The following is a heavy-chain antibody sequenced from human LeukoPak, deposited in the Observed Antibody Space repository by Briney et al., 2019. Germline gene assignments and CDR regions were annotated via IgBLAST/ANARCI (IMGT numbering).Heavy chain of an antibody. D-gene: IGHD3-10*01. CDR1: GFTFSSYS. V-gene: IGHV3-48*04. CDR3: ASYIPWDY. Sequence: GGSLRLSCAASGFTFSSYSMNWVRQAPGKGLEWVSYISSSSSTIYYADSVKGRFTISRDNAKSSLYLQMNSLRAEDTAVYYCASYIPWDYWGQGTLVTVSS. CDR2: ISSSSSTI. J-gene: IGHJ4*02.